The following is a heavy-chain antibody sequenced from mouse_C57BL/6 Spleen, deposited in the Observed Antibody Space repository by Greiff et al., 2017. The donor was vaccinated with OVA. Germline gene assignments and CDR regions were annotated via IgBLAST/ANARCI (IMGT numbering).Heavy chain of an antibody. D-gene: IGHD2-2*01. V-gene: IGHV5-4*01. Sequence: EVKLVESGGGLVKPGGSLKLSCAASGFTFSSYAMSWVRQTPEKRLEWVATISDGGRYTYYPDNVKGRFTISRDNAKNNLYLQMSHLKSEDTAMYYCARDGGLFAYWGQGTLVTVSA. CDR2: ISDGGRYT. CDR1: GFTFSSYA. CDR3: ARDGGLFAY. J-gene: IGHJ3*01.